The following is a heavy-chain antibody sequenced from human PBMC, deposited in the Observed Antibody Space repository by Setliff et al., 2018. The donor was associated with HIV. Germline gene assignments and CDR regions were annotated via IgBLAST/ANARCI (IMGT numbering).Heavy chain of an antibody. J-gene: IGHJ4*02. D-gene: IGHD2-21*02. CDR1: GYTFRIYG. Sequence: ASVKVSCKASGYTFRIYGIHWVRQAPGQRLEWMGWINAGNGDTKYSQKFQGRVTITRDTSASTAYMELSSLRPEDTAVYYCASPTAIPHWGQGTLVTVSS. CDR2: INAGNGDT. V-gene: IGHV1-3*01. CDR3: ASPTAIPH.